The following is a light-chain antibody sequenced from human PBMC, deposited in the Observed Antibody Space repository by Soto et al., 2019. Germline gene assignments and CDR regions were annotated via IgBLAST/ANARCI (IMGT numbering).Light chain of an antibody. CDR1: QSISGY. Sequence: DIQMTQSPASLSASVGDRVTISCRASQSISGYLNWYQQKPGKAPELLIYAASSLQSGVPSRFSGSGSETEFTLSISSLQPEDFATYFCQQIYSAPLTFGGGTKVDIK. J-gene: IGKJ4*01. CDR3: QQIYSAPLT. CDR2: AAS. V-gene: IGKV1-39*01.